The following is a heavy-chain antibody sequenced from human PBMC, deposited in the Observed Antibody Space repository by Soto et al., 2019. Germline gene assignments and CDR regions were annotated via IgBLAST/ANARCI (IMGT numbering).Heavy chain of an antibody. J-gene: IGHJ4*02. CDR1: GGSISSGGYY. Sequence: SETLSLTCTVSGGSISSGGYYWSWIRQHPGKGLEWIGYIYYSGSTYYNPSLKSRVTISVDTSKNQFSLKLSSVTAADTAVYYCARSSGSYYGGFPYYFDYWGQGTLVTVSS. CDR2: IYYSGST. V-gene: IGHV4-31*03. CDR3: ARSSGSYYGGFPYYFDY. D-gene: IGHD1-26*01.